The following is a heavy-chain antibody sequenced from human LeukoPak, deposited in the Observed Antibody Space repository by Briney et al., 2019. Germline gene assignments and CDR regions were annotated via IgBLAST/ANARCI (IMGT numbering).Heavy chain of an antibody. J-gene: IGHJ4*02. V-gene: IGHV3-23*01. CDR1: GITLSNYV. CDR3: AKRGVVIRVILVGFHKEAYYFDS. Sequence: PGGSLRLSCAVPGITLSNYVMSWVRQAPGKGLEWVAGISDSGGRTNYADSVKGRFTISRDNPKNTLYLQMNSLRAEDTAVYFCAKRGVVIRVILVGFHKEAYYFDSWGQGALVTVSS. CDR2: ISDSGGRT. D-gene: IGHD3-22*01.